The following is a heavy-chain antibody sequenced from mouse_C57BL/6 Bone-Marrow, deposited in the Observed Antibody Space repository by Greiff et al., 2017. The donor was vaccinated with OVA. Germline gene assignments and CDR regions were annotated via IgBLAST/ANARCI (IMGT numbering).Heavy chain of an antibody. V-gene: IGHV5-17*01. D-gene: IGHD3-2*02. CDR2: ISSGSSTI. CDR1: GFTFSDYG. J-gene: IGHJ2*01. CDR3: ARRQLKDYFDY. Sequence: EVKLVESGGGLVKPGGSLKLSCAASGFTFSDYGMHWVRQAPEKGLEWVAYISSGSSTIYYADTVKGRFTISRDNAKTTLFMQMTSLRSEDTAMYYCARRQLKDYFDYWGQGTTLTVSS.